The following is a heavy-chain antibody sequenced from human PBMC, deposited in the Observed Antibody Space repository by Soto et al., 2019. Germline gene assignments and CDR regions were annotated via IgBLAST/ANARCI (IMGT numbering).Heavy chain of an antibody. D-gene: IGHD3-22*01. CDR3: ARVSQMVINPYYYPMDV. J-gene: IGHJ6*02. Sequence: ASVKVSCKASGYTFNRYYMHWVRQAPGPGPEWMGWISPHTGGTTYAQKFQGRVTMTRDTSVSTAFMELSRLGSDDTAVYYCARVSQMVINPYYYPMDVWGQGTTVTVS. V-gene: IGHV1-2*02. CDR1: GYTFNRYY. CDR2: ISPHTGGT.